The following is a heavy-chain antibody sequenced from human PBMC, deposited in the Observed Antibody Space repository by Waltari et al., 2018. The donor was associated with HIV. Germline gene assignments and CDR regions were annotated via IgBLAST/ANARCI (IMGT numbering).Heavy chain of an antibody. D-gene: IGHD7-27*01. V-gene: IGHV3-15*01. CDR1: GFTVSNAW. CDR2: NKSKTEGETR. Sequence: EVQLVESGGGLVKPGGSLRLSCAASGFTVSNAWMRWVRQAPGKGLEGVGRNKSKTEGETRDYAAPVKGRFTISIDDSKNTLYLQMNSLKTEDTAVYYCTTDGDLYFDYWGQGTLVTVSS. J-gene: IGHJ4*02. CDR3: TTDGDLYFDY.